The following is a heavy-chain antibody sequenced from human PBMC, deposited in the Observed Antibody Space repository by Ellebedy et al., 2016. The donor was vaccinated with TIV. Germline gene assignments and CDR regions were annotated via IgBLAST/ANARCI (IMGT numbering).Heavy chain of an antibody. CDR1: GYTFNSYF. D-gene: IGHD5-18*01. V-gene: IGHV1-46*02. CDR2: INPSGGST. CDR3: AAVRIQIWFPKWFDP. J-gene: IGHJ5*02. Sequence: ASVKVSCKTSGYTFNSYFLHWVRQAPGQGLDWMGIINPSGGSTTLAQKFQGRVTMTEDISSDTAYMELSSLTSEDTAVYYCAAVRIQIWFPKWFDPWGQGTLVTVSS.